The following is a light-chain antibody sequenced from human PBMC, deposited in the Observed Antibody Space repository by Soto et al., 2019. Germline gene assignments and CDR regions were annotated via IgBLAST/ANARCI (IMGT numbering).Light chain of an antibody. CDR1: QSVSSSY. CDR3: QQYGSSPRT. CDR2: DAS. J-gene: IGKJ1*01. Sequence: EIVLTQSPDTLSLSPGERATLSCRASQSVSSSYLAWYQQKPGQAPRLLIYDASSSATGIPDRFSGSGSGTDFTLTISRLEPEDFAVYYCQQYGSSPRTFGQGTKVEIK. V-gene: IGKV3-20*01.